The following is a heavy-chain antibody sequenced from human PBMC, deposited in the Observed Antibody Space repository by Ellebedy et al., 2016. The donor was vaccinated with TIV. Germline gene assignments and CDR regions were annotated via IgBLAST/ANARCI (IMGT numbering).Heavy chain of an antibody. CDR1: GGSIRGFY. V-gene: IGHV4-39*01. D-gene: IGHD4-17*01. CDR3: ARRNDYGDYINWFDP. J-gene: IGHJ5*02. Sequence: MPSETLSLTCTVSGGSIRGFYWGWIRQPPGKGLEWIGTIYSGSTYYNPSLKSRVTISLDTSKNQFSLKLSSVTAADTAVYYCARRNDYGDYINWFDPWGQGTLVTVSS. CDR2: IYSGST.